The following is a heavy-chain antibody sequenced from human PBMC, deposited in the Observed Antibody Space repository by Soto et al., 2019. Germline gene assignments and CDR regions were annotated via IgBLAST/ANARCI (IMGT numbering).Heavy chain of an antibody. D-gene: IGHD2-8*01. Sequence: AESLKFSCRGSGSTSSTYWIAWVRQMPGKGLEWMGIIFPGDSDTIYSPAFQGQVTISADKSSNTAYLQWRSLKASDTAMYYCARQGIRRFCSNDVCRYYFDFWGQGTPVTVSS. J-gene: IGHJ4*02. CDR2: IFPGDSDT. V-gene: IGHV5-51*01. CDR1: GSTSSTYW. CDR3: ARQGIRRFCSNDVCRYYFDF.